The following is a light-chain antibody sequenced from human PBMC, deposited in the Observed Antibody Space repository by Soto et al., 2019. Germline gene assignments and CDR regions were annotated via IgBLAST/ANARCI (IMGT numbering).Light chain of an antibody. CDR1: QTINNN. CDR2: GAS. V-gene: IGKV3-15*01. J-gene: IGKJ1*01. Sequence: EIVMTQSPATLSVSPGERATLSCRTSQTINNNLAWYQQIPGQAPRLLIYGASTRATGIPARFSGSGSGTEFTLTISSLQSEDFAVYYCQQHHTWPQPFGQGTKVEIK. CDR3: QQHHTWPQP.